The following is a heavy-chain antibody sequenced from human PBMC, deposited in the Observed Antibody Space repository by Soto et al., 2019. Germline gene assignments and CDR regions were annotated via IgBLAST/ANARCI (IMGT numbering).Heavy chain of an antibody. D-gene: IGHD2-21*01. CDR2: IYYSGST. V-gene: IGHV4-59*01. CDR1: GGSISSYY. J-gene: IGHJ4*02. CDR3: ARTAAYCDVDCCYFDY. Sequence: SETLSLTCTVSGGSISSYYWSWIRQPPGKGLEWIGYIYYSGSTNYNPSLKSRVTISVDTSKNQFSRKLSSVTAADTGVYYCARTAAYCDVDCCYFDYWGQGTLVTVSS.